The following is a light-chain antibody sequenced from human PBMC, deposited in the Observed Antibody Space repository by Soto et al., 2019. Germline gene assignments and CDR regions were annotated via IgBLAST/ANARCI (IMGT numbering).Light chain of an antibody. CDR2: DAS. Sequence: EVVLTQSTAALSLSPGERATLSCRASQSLTSYLAWYQQKPGQAPRLLIYDASNRATGIPARFSGSGSGTDFTLTISSLEPEDFAVYYCQLRSNWPPALTFGGGTKVDIK. J-gene: IGKJ4*01. CDR1: QSLTSY. CDR3: QLRSNWPPALT. V-gene: IGKV3-11*01.